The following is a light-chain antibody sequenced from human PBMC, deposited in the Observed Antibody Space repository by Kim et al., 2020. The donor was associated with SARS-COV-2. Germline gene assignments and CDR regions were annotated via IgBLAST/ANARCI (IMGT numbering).Light chain of an antibody. V-gene: IGLV2-23*02. J-gene: IGLJ3*02. CDR3: CSYAGSRV. CDR2: EVS. CDR1: SSDVGGYKL. Sequence: SPGQSITISCTGTSSDVGGYKLVSWYQQHPGKAPRLVIYEVSKRPSGVSDRFSGAKSGNTASLTISGLQAEDEADYYCCSYAGSRVFGGGTQLTVL.